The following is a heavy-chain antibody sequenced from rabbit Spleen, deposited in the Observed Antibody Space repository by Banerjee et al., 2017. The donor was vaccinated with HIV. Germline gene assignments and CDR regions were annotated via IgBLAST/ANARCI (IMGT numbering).Heavy chain of an antibody. CDR3: ARDTASSFSSYGMDL. D-gene: IGHD8-1*01. J-gene: IGHJ6*01. V-gene: IGHV1S40*01. CDR1: GFSFSSNDY. CDR2: TAGGRSAFT. Sequence: QSLEESGGGLVQPEGSLTLTCKASGFSFSSNDYMCWVRQAPGKGLEWIACTAGGRSAFTHYASWAKGRFTISKASSTTVTLQMTSLTAADTATYFCARDTASSFSSYGMDLWGPGTLVTVS.